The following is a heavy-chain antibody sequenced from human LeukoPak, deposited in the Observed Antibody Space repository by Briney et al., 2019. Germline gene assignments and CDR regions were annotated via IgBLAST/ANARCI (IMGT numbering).Heavy chain of an antibody. CDR3: AKDSNPYYYDSSGPIDY. J-gene: IGHJ4*02. CDR2: ISSNGGST. D-gene: IGHD3-22*01. V-gene: IGHV3-64*01. CDR1: GFTFSSYA. Sequence: GGSLRLSCAASGFTFSSYAMHWVRQAPGKGLDYVSAISSNGGSTYYANSVKGRFTISRDNSKNTLYLQMNSLRAEDTAVYYCAKDSNPYYYDSSGPIDYWGQGTLVTVSS.